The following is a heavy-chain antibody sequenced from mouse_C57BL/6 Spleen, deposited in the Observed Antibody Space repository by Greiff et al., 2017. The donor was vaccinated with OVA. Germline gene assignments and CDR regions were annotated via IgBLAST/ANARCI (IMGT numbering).Heavy chain of an antibody. V-gene: IGHV1-61*01. CDR2: IYPSDSET. D-gene: IGHD4-1*01. Sequence: QVQLKQPGAELVRPGSSVKLSCKASGYTFTSYWMDWVKQRPGQGLEWIGNIYPSDSETHYNQKFKDKATLTVDKSSSTAYMQLSSLTSEDSAVYYCARKPPNWFFDYWGQGTTLTVSS. CDR1: GYTFTSYW. J-gene: IGHJ2*01. CDR3: ARKPPNWFFDY.